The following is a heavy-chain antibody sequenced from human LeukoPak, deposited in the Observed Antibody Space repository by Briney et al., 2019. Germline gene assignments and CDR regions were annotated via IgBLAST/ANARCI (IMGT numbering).Heavy chain of an antibody. D-gene: IGHD2-2*01. V-gene: IGHV4-59*01. CDR2: IYYSGST. CDR3: ARTTDIVVVPAYYFDY. CDR1: GGSISSYY. Sequence: PSQTLSLTCTVSGGSISSYYWSWIRQPPGKGLEWIGYIYYSGSTNYNPSLKSRVTISVDTSKNQFSLKLSSVTAADTAVYYCARTTDIVVVPAYYFDYWGQGTLVTVSS. J-gene: IGHJ4*02.